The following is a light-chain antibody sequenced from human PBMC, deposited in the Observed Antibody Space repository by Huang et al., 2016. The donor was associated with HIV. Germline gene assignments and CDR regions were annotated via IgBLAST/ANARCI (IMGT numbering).Light chain of an antibody. Sequence: DIQMTQSPSSLSASVGDRVTITCRASQGISNSLAWYQQKPGKAPRLLLYATSKLEIVCPSRFSGSGSGTHYVRTINTLQPEDFAIYYCQQYHSKPWTFGRGTKVDIK. CDR2: ATS. J-gene: IGKJ1*01. CDR3: QQYHSKPWT. CDR1: QGISNS. V-gene: IGKV1-NL1*01.